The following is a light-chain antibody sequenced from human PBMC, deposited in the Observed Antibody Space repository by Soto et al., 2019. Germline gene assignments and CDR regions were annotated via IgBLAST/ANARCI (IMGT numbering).Light chain of an antibody. CDR3: QQYNNWPPAT. Sequence: EIVLTQSPGTLSLSPGERATLSCGASQSVSSSYLAWYQQKPGLAPRLLIYRASTRATGIPARFSGSGSGTEFTLTISSLQSEDFAVYYCQQYNNWPPATFGQGTKVDIK. J-gene: IGKJ1*01. CDR1: QSVSSSY. CDR2: RAS. V-gene: IGKV3-15*01.